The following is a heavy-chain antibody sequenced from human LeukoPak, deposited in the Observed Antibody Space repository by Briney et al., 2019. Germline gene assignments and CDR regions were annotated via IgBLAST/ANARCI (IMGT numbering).Heavy chain of an antibody. V-gene: IGHV4-4*02. Sequence: SGTLSLTSAVSRGSPSRANWWTWVRQPPGKGLEWIGEIYHSGSTNYNPFLKSRVTISADKSKNQFSLKLTYVTAADTAVYYCASVRVGVRAFDYWVEGTLVTVSS. CDR3: ASVRVGVRAFDY. CDR2: IYHSGST. J-gene: IGHJ4*02. CDR1: RGSPSRANW. D-gene: IGHD3-10*01.